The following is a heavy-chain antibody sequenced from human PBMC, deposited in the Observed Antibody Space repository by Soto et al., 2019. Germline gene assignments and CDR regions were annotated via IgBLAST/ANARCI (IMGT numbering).Heavy chain of an antibody. D-gene: IGHD2-2*01. CDR3: ARDGPRHGSSTSCWNFYYYMDV. V-gene: IGHV3-11*01. J-gene: IGHJ6*03. CDR2: INSKSSTI. Sequence: QVQLVESGGGLVKPGGSLRLSCAASGFTFSDYYMSWIRQAPGKGLEWVSYINSKSSTIYYADSVKGRFTISRDNAKNSLYLQMNSLRADDTAVYYCARDGPRHGSSTSCWNFYYYMDVWGKGTTVTVSS. CDR1: GFTFSDYY.